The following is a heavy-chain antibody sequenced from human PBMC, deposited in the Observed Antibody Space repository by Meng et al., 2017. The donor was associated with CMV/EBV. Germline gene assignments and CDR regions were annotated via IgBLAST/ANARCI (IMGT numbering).Heavy chain of an antibody. CDR2: IRYDGSNK. Sequence: GESLKISCAASGFTFSSYGMHWVRQAPGKGLEWVAFIRYDGSNKYYADSVKGRFTISRDNSKNTLYLQMNSLRAEDTAVYYCAKDRGFGVVIHWFDPWGQGTLVTVSS. CDR3: AKDRGFGVVIHWFDP. D-gene: IGHD3-3*01. CDR1: GFTFSSYG. V-gene: IGHV3-30*02. J-gene: IGHJ5*02.